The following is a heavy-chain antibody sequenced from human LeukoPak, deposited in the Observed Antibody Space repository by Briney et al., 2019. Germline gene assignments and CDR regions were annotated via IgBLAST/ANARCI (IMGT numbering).Heavy chain of an antibody. D-gene: IGHD3-3*01. CDR3: ARDQEVTIFGVVID. Sequence: ASVKVYCKASGYTFTSYGISWVRQAPGQGLEWMGWISAYNGNTNYAQKLQGRVTMTTDTSTSTAYMELRSLRSDDTAVYYCARDQEVTIFGVVIDWGQGTLVTVSS. V-gene: IGHV1-18*01. CDR2: ISAYNGNT. J-gene: IGHJ4*02. CDR1: GYTFTSYG.